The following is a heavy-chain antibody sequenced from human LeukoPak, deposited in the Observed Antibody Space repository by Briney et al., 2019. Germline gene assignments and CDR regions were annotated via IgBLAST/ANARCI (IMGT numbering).Heavy chain of an antibody. CDR1: GGTFSSYA. D-gene: IGHD3-3*01. J-gene: IGHJ6*02. Sequence: SVKVSCKASGGTFSSYAISWVRQAPGQGLEWMGRIIPILGIANYTQKFQGRVTITADKSTSTAYMELSSLRSEGTAVYYCARVGTIFGVVIPPYYYGMDVWGQGTTVTVSS. CDR2: IIPILGIA. CDR3: ARVGTIFGVVIPPYYYGMDV. V-gene: IGHV1-69*04.